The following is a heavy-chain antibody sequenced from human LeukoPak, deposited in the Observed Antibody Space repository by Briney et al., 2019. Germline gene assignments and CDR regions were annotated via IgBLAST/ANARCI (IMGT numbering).Heavy chain of an antibody. CDR3: VKRTGLYFDY. D-gene: IGHD1-1*01. J-gene: IGHJ4*02. CDR1: GFTFSSSA. Sequence: PGGSLRLSCSASGFTFSSSAIHWVRQAPGKGLEYVSGIGSNGGSTYNADSVKGRFTISRDNSKNTVYLQMSSLRPEDTALYYCVKRTGLYFDYWGQGTLVTVSS. CDR2: IGSNGGST. V-gene: IGHV3-64D*09.